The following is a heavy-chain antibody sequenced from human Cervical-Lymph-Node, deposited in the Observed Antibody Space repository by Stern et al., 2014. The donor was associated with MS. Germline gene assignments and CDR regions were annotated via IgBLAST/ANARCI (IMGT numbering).Heavy chain of an antibody. CDR2: ISPMFGRA. V-gene: IGHV1-69*01. Sequence: QVQLVESGAAMRKPASSARVSCKSSGRIFSTYPISWLRQPPGQGPDWMGGISPMFGRANYAQRFQGSVTITADESTSTVYMGLTSLRSEDTAVYYCARERDNSYAFDSWGQGTLVTVSS. D-gene: IGHD3-16*01. J-gene: IGHJ4*02. CDR1: GRIFSTYP. CDR3: ARERDNSYAFDS.